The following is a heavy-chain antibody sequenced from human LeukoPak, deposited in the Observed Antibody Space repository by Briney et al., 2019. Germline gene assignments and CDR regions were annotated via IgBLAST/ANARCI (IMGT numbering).Heavy chain of an antibody. J-gene: IGHJ2*01. CDR1: GGTFSNYA. D-gene: IGHD4-17*01. V-gene: IGHV1-69*04. CDR2: IIPILGIA. CDR3: ARDGTTAPWYFDL. Sequence: ASVKVSCKASGGTFSNYAISWVRQAPGQGLECMGRIIPILGIANYAQKFQGRVTITADKSTSTAYMELSSLRSEDTAVYYCARDGTTAPWYFDLWGRGTLVTVSS.